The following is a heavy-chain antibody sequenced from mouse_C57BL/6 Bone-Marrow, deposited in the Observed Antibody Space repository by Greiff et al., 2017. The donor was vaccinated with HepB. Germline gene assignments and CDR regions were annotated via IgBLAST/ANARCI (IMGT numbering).Heavy chain of an antibody. CDR1: GFTFSSYA. CDR2: ISDGGSYT. Sequence: DVKLQESGGGLVKPGGSLKLSCAASGFTFSSYAMSWVRQTPEKRLEWVATISDGGSYTYYPDNVKGRFTISRDNAKNNLYLQMSHLKSEDTAMYYCARDGYYYYFDYWGQGTTLTVSS. V-gene: IGHV5-4*01. J-gene: IGHJ2*01. CDR3: ARDGYYYYFDY. D-gene: IGHD2-3*01.